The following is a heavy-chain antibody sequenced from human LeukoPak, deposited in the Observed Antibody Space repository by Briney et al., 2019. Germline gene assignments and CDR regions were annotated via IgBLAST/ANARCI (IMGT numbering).Heavy chain of an antibody. D-gene: IGHD3-10*01. Sequence: GGSLRLSCAAAGFSFYNSGINWVRQGPGKGLEWVAHIWYDGGKKSYADFVKGRFTISRDNSKNTLYLQMNGLTTNDTAVYYCAKDSGMLRGWGQGTLVTVSS. J-gene: IGHJ4*02. V-gene: IGHV3-30*02. CDR3: AKDSGMLRG. CDR2: IWYDGGKK. CDR1: GFSFYNSG.